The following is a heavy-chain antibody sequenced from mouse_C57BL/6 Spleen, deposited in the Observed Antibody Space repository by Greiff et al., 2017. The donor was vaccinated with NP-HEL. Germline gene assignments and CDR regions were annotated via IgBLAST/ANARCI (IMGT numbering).Heavy chain of an antibody. V-gene: IGHV1-82*01. CDR3: ARSGYYSNYEFAY. CDR1: GYAFSSSW. Sequence: QVQLQQSGPELVKPGASVKISCKASGYAFSSSWMNWVKQRPGKGLGWIGRIYPGDGDTNYNGKFKGKATLTADKSSSTAYMQLSSLTSEDSAVYFCARSGYYSNYEFAYWGQGTLVTVSA. J-gene: IGHJ3*01. D-gene: IGHD2-5*01. CDR2: IYPGDGDT.